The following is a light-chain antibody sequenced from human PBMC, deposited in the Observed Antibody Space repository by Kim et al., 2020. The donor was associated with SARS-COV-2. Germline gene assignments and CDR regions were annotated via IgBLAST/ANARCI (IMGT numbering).Light chain of an antibody. CDR3: QQYGSSQTWT. V-gene: IGKV3-20*01. CDR2: GAS. J-gene: IGKJ1*01. CDR1: QSVSSSY. Sequence: EIVLTQSPGTLSLSPGERATLSCRASQSVSSSYLAWYQQKPGQAPRLLIYGASSRATGIPDRFSGSGSGTDFTLTISRLEPEDCAVYYCQQYGSSQTWTFGQGTKVDIK.